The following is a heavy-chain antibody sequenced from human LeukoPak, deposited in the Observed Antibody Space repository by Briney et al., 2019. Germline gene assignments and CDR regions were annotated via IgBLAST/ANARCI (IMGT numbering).Heavy chain of an antibody. CDR3: ARDVPYCSGGSCYSELLDY. D-gene: IGHD2-15*01. J-gene: IGHJ4*02. V-gene: IGHV3-33*01. Sequence: GRSLRLSCAASGFVFSDYGMHWVRQAPGKGLEWVAAIFYDGNGKYYADSVKGRFTISRDTSKNTLYLQMNSLRAEDTAVYYCARDVPYCSGGSCYSELLDYWGQGTLVTVSS. CDR2: IFYDGNGK. CDR1: GFVFSDYG.